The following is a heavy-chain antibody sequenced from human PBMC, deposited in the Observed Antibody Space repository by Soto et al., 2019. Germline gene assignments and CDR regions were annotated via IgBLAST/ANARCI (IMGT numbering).Heavy chain of an antibody. V-gene: IGHV4-34*01. D-gene: IGHD3-16*01. CDR3: ARHGGYYFDY. Sequence: QVQLQQWGAGLLKPSETLSLTCAVYSGSFSGYYWSWLRQPPGKGLEWIGELYPGLSITYNPSLESRVTISGYSSKNQSSQKLRSVTAADRAVYYCARHGGYYFDYWGQGTLVTVSS. CDR1: SGSFSGYY. CDR2: LYPGLSI. J-gene: IGHJ4*02.